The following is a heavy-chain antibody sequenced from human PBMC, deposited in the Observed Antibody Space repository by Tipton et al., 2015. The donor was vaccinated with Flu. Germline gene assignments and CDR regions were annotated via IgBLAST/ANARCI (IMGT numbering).Heavy chain of an antibody. CDR3: AREWGDAFDI. CDR2: ISYSGSI. J-gene: IGHJ3*02. V-gene: IGHV4-59*11. CDR1: GGSISSHY. Sequence: TLSLTCTVPGGSISSHYWSWIRQPPGKGLEWIGYISYSGSISYNHSLKSRVTISVDTSKNQFSLKLSSVTAADTAVYYCAREWGDAFDIWGQGTMVTVSS. D-gene: IGHD3-16*01.